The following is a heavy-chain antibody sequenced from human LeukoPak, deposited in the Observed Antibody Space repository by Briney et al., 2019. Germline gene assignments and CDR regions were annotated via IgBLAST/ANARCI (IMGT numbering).Heavy chain of an antibody. Sequence: GGSLRLSCAASGFTFSNYWMSWVRQAPGKGLEWVANIKFDGNDXFYVNSVKGRFTISRDNAKNLLYLQMSSLRAEDTAVYFCGRXSYXVFEIWGQGTMVTVSS. D-gene: IGHD2-21*01. V-gene: IGHV3-7*01. CDR3: GRXSYXVFEI. CDR1: GFTFSNYW. J-gene: IGHJ3*02. CDR2: IKFDGNDX.